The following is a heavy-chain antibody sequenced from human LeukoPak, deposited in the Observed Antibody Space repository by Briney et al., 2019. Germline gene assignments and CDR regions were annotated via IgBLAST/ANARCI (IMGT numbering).Heavy chain of an antibody. J-gene: IGHJ3*02. CDR1: GYTFTSYY. V-gene: IGHV1-18*04. D-gene: IGHD3-10*01. CDR2: ISAYNGNT. Sequence: ASVKVSCKASGYTFTSYYMHWVRQAPGQGLEWMGWISAYNGNTNYAQKLQGRVTMTTDTSTSTAYMELRSLRSDDTAVYYCARGYYGSGRVPIDIWGQGTMVTVSS. CDR3: ARGYYGSGRVPIDI.